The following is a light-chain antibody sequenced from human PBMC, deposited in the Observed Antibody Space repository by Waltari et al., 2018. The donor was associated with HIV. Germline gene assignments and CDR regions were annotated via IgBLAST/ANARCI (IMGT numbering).Light chain of an antibody. J-gene: IGKJ2*01. V-gene: IGKV2D-29*02. CDR3: MQSLHLLYT. CDR1: QSLKHTDGKTY. Sequence: EIVMTQTPSSLSVTPGQPASFSCNSSQSLKHTDGKTYFYWHLQRPGQSPQVLIYEVSKRYAGVPDRFSGSGSGTHFTLKIARVEAEDVGSYYCMQSLHLLYTFGQGTKLEIK. CDR2: EVS.